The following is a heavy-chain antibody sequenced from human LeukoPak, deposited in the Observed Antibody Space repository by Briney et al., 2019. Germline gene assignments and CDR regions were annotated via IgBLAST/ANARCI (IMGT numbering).Heavy chain of an antibody. D-gene: IGHD2-2*01. J-gene: IGHJ3*02. V-gene: IGHV1-2*02. Sequence: ASVKVSCKASEYTFTGYYIHWVRQAPGQGLEWMGWINPKNGATHYAQNFLGRVTMTRDTSISTAYMELSRLTSDDTAVYYCARDYTRNAFDIWGQGTMVTVSS. CDR2: INPKNGAT. CDR1: EYTFTGYY. CDR3: ARDYTRNAFDI.